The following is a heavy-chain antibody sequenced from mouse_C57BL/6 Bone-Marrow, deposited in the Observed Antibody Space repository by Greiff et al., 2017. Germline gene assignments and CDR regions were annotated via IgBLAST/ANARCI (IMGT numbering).Heavy chain of an antibody. CDR3: ARHPGSSYWYFDV. Sequence: EVQLQESGGGLVQPGGSLKLSCAASGFTFSDYYMYWVRQTPEKRLEWVAYISNGGGSTYYPDTVKGRFTISRDNAKNTLYLQMSRLKSEDTAMYYCARHPGSSYWYFDVWGTGTTVTVSS. D-gene: IGHD1-1*01. CDR1: GFTFSDYY. J-gene: IGHJ1*03. V-gene: IGHV5-12*01. CDR2: ISNGGGST.